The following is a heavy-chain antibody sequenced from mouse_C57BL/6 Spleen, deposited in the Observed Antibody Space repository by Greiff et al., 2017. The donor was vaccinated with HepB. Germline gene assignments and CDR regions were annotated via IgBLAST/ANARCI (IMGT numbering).Heavy chain of an antibody. J-gene: IGHJ4*01. D-gene: IGHD1-1*01. CDR2: IHPNSGST. V-gene: IGHV1-64*01. CDR3: ARQMEDPHLLLHY. CDR1: GYTFTSYW. Sequence: QVQLQQPGAELVKPGASVKLSCKASGYTFTSYWMHWVKQRPGQGLEWIGMIHPNSGSTNYNEKFKSKATLTVDKSSSTAYMQLSSLTSEDSAVYYCARQMEDPHLLLHYWGQGTSVTVSS.